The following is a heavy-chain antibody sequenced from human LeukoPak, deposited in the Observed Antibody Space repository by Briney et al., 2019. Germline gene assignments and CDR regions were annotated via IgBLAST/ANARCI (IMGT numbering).Heavy chain of an antibody. CDR2: ICHSGST. D-gene: IGHD6-13*01. CDR1: GYSISSGYY. J-gene: IGHJ4*02. Sequence: SETLSITCTVSGYSISSGYYWGWIRQPPGKGLEWNGSICHSGSTYYNPSLKSRVTISVDTSKNQFSLKLSSVTAADTAVYYCARGGGIAAAGTFGYWGQGTLVTVSS. CDR3: ARGGGIAAAGTFGY. V-gene: IGHV4-38-2*02.